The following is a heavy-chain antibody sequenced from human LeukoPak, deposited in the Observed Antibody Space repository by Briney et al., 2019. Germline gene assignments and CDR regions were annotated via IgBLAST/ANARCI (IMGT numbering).Heavy chain of an antibody. V-gene: IGHV7-4-1*02. CDR1: GYTFTSYA. Sequence: ASVKVSCKASGYTFTSYAMNWVRQAPGQGLEWMGWINTNTGNPTYAQGFTGRFVSSLDTSVSTAYLQISSLKAEDTAVYYCARKGRTFGGVIVIPPDYWGQGTLVTVSS. J-gene: IGHJ4*02. CDR3: ARKGRTFGGVIVIPPDY. D-gene: IGHD3-16*02. CDR2: INTNTGNP.